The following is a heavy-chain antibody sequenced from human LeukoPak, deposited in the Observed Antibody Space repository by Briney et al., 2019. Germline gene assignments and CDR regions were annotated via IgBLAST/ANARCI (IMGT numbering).Heavy chain of an antibody. Sequence: GGSLRLSCAASGFMFDNFGMHWVRQAPGKGLEWVAFIRYDGSNKYYADSVKGRFTISRDNSKNTLYLQMNSLRAEDTAVYYCAKDAPIDDCSSTSCYVGEDYWGQGTLVTVSS. CDR3: AKDAPIDDCSSTSCYVGEDY. D-gene: IGHD2-2*01. V-gene: IGHV3-30*02. CDR1: GFMFDNFG. J-gene: IGHJ4*02. CDR2: IRYDGSNK.